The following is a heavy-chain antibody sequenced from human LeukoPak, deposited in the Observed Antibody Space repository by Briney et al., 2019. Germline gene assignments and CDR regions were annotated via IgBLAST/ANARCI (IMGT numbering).Heavy chain of an antibody. V-gene: IGHV3-7*01. J-gene: IGHJ4*02. Sequence: PGGSLRLSCAASGFTFSRYSMNWVRQAPGKGLEWVANIKQDGSDKYYVDSVKGRFTISRDNAKNSLYLQVNSLRADDTAVYYCARLTGTTGFDYWGQGTLVTVSS. CDR2: IKQDGSDK. CDR3: ARLTGTTGFDY. CDR1: GFTFSRYS. D-gene: IGHD1-1*01.